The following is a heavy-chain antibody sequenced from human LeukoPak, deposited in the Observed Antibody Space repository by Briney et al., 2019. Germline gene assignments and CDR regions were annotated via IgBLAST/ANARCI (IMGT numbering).Heavy chain of an antibody. D-gene: IGHD3-22*01. J-gene: IGHJ4*02. CDR3: ARDLSEIVVVPEYYFDY. V-gene: IGHV3-23*01. Sequence: PGGSLRLSCAASGFTFSSYAMSWVRQAPGKGLEWVSAISGSGGSTYYADSVKGRFTISRDNAKNSLYLQMNSLRDEDTAVYYCARDLSEIVVVPEYYFDYWGQGTLVTVSS. CDR1: GFTFSSYA. CDR2: ISGSGGST.